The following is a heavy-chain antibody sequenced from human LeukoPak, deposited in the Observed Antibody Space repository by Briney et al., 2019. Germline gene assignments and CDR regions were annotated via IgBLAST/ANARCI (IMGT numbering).Heavy chain of an antibody. D-gene: IGHD3-9*01. V-gene: IGHV3-23*01. CDR2: ISGSGGST. CDR3: AKDLPSTYYDILTGPEDPDY. Sequence: GGTLRLSCAASGFTFSSYAMSWVRQAPGKGLEWVSAISGSGGSTYYADSVKGRFTISRDNSKNTLYLQMNSLRAEDTAVYYCAKDLPSTYYDILTGPEDPDYWGQGTLVTVSP. CDR1: GFTFSSYA. J-gene: IGHJ4*02.